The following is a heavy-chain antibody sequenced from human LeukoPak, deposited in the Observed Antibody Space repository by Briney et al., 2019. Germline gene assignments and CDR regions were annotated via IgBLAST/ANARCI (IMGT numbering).Heavy chain of an antibody. Sequence: GGSLRLSCAASGFTFSGSSMHWVRQATGKGLEWVSGIGTAGDIYYPGSVKGRFTISRENAKNSLYLQVNSLRAGDTAVYYCARAGYSSTWYSRYFDLWGRGTLVTVSS. J-gene: IGHJ2*01. CDR2: IGTAGDI. CDR3: ARAGYSSTWYSRYFDL. D-gene: IGHD6-13*01. CDR1: GFTFSGSS. V-gene: IGHV3-13*01.